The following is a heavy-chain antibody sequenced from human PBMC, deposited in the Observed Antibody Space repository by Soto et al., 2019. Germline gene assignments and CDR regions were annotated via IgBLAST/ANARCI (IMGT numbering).Heavy chain of an antibody. V-gene: IGHV3-15*07. Sequence: EVQLVESGGGLVKPGESLRLSCAASGLSFSSAWMNWVRQAPGKGLEWVGRIKSKTDGVTTDYAAPVKGRFTISRNDSKNTLFLQMHSLKSEDTAVYYCNTEDVDTAMVRQSKWHYGMDVWGQGTTVSVSS. CDR1: GLSFSSAW. CDR3: NTEDVDTAMVRQSKWHYGMDV. D-gene: IGHD5-18*01. CDR2: IKSKTDGVTT. J-gene: IGHJ6*02.